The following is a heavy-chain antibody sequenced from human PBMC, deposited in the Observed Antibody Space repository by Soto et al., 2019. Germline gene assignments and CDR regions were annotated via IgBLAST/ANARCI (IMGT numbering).Heavy chain of an antibody. CDR3: ARSPYCGGDCYSGWFDP. CDR2: INPNSGGT. CDR1: GYTFTGYY. D-gene: IGHD2-21*02. V-gene: IGHV1-2*04. Sequence: QVQLVQSGAEVKKPGASVKVSCKASGYTFTGYYMHWVRQAPGQGLELMGWINPNSGGTNYAQKFEGWVTMTRDKSISTAYMELSRLRSDDTAVYYCARSPYCGGDCYSGWFDPWGQGTLVTVSS. J-gene: IGHJ5*02.